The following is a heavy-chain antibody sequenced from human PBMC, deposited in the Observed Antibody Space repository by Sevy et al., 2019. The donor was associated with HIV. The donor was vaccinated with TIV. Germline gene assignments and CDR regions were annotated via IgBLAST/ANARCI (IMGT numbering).Heavy chain of an antibody. D-gene: IGHD2-21*02. CDR2: INPNSGDT. CDR3: ARDPFPATVVTPNAFDM. CDR1: GYTFTGYF. V-gene: IGHV1-2*06. J-gene: IGHJ3*02. Sequence: ASVKVSCKASGYTFTGYFMHWVRQATGQGLEWMGRINPNSGDTIYAQKFQGRVTMTSDTSISTAYMDLSRLRSDDTAVYYCARDPFPATVVTPNAFDMWGQGTMVTVSS.